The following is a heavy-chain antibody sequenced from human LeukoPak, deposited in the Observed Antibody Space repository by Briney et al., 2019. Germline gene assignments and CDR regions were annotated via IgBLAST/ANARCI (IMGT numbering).Heavy chain of an antibody. CDR3: ARERGGSYSYYYYYYMDV. V-gene: IGHV3-7*01. CDR1: GFTFSSYW. CDR2: IKQDGSEK. Sequence: GGSLRLSCAASGFTFSSYWMSWVRQAPGKGLEWVANIKQDGSEKYYVDSVKGRFTISRDNAKNSLYLQMNSLRAEDTAVYYCARERGGSYSYYYYYYMDVGGKGTTVTVSS. J-gene: IGHJ6*03. D-gene: IGHD1-26*01.